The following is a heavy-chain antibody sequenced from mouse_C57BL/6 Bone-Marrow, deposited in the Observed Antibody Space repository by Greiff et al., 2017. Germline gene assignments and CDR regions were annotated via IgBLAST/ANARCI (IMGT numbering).Heavy chain of an antibody. V-gene: IGHV1-61*01. CDR3: ARGGLLYFDY. CDR1: GYTFTSYW. Sequence: QVQLQQPGAELVRPGSSVKLSCKASGYTFTSYWMAWVKQRPGQGLEWIGNIYPSDSETHYTQKFKDKATLTVDKSSSTAYMQLSSLTSEDSTVYYCARGGLLYFDYWGQGTTLTVSS. D-gene: IGHD2-3*01. CDR2: IYPSDSET. J-gene: IGHJ2*01.